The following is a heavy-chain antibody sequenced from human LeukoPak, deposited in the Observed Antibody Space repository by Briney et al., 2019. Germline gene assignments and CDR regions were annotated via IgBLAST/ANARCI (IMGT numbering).Heavy chain of an antibody. CDR2: IYSGGST. CDR1: GFTVSSNY. CDR3: ARNVLWWFDAFDI. D-gene: IGHD2-21*01. V-gene: IGHV3-66*01. Sequence: GGSLRLSCAASGFTVSSNYMSWVRQAPGKGLEWVSVIYSGGSTYYADSVKGRFTISRDNSKNTLYLQMNSLRAEDTAVYYCARNVLWWFDAFDIWGQGTMVTVSS. J-gene: IGHJ3*02.